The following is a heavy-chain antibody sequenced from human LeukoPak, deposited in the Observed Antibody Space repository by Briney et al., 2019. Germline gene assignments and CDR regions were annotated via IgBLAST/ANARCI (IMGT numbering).Heavy chain of an antibody. D-gene: IGHD1-1*01. CDR1: GGSISPYY. Sequence: SETLSLTCTVSGGSISPYYWSWIRQTPGKGLEWIGYILYSGTTTNYNPSLTSRVTISVDTSKNQFSLKLSSVTAADTAVYYCARVGDWNDLVYWGQGTLVTVSS. CDR3: ARVGDWNDLVY. V-gene: IGHV4-59*01. J-gene: IGHJ4*02. CDR2: ILYSGTTT.